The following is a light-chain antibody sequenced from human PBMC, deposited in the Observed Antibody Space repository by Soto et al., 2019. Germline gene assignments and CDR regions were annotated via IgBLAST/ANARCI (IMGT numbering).Light chain of an antibody. CDR1: QSVSSY. J-gene: IGKJ4*01. V-gene: IGKV3-11*01. CDR3: QQRSNWPLT. CDR2: DAS. Sequence: ETVLTQSPATLSLSPGERATLSCRASQSVSSYLAWYQQKPGQAPRLLIYDASNRATGIPARFSGSGSGTDFTLTISSLEPADSAVYYCQQRSNWPLTFGGGTKVDIK.